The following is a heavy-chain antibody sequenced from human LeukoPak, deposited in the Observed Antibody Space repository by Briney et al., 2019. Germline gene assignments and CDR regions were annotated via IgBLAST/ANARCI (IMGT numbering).Heavy chain of an antibody. CDR1: GGSMSRYY. J-gene: IGHJ4*02. D-gene: IGHD6-6*01. Sequence: SETLSLTCTGWGGSMSRYYGSWIRKPPGKGLEWIGYIYISGSTNYSPSLKSRVTLSVDASRNQFSLKLSSVTAADTAVYYCATVRIAARPYFDYWGQGTLVTVSS. CDR2: IYISGST. CDR3: ATVRIAARPYFDY. V-gene: IGHV4-4*09.